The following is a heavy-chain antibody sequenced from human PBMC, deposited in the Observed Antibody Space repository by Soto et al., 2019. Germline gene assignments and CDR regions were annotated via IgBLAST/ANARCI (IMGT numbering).Heavy chain of an antibody. J-gene: IGHJ4*02. D-gene: IGHD3-22*01. CDR3: ARGITMIVVGVFDY. V-gene: IGHV3-21*01. Sequence: EVQLVESGGGLVKPGGSLRLSCAASGFTFSSYSMNWFRQAPGKGLEWDSSIRSSSSYIYYADSVKGRFTISIDNAKNPLYLQMNSLRAQDTAVYYCARGITMIVVGVFDYWGQGTLVTVSS. CDR2: IRSSSSYI. CDR1: GFTFSSYS.